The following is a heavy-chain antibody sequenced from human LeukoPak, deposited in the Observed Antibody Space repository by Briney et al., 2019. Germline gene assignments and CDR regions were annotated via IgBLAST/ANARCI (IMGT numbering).Heavy chain of an antibody. CDR2: IKQDGSEK. Sequence: GGSLRLSCAASTFTFSSYWMSWVRQAPGKGLEWVANIKQDGSEKYYVDSVKGRFTISRDNAKNSLYLQMNSLRAEDTAVYYCARDRGTYYFDYWGQGTLVTVSS. CDR3: ARDRGTYYFDY. D-gene: IGHD1-1*01. J-gene: IGHJ4*02. V-gene: IGHV3-7*01. CDR1: TFTFSSYW.